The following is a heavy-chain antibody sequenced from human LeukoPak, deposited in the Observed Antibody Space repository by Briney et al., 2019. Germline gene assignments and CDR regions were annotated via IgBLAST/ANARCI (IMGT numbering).Heavy chain of an antibody. V-gene: IGHV4-59*01. CDR3: ARDRPYCSGGSCYSRWFDP. CDR2: IYYSGST. Sequence: SETLSLTCTVSGGSISSYYWSWLRQPPGKGLEWIGYIYYSGSTNYNPSLKSRVTISVDTSKNQSSLKLSSVTAADTAVYYCARDRPYCSGGSCYSRWFDPWGQGTLVTVSS. J-gene: IGHJ5*02. CDR1: GGSISSYY. D-gene: IGHD2-15*01.